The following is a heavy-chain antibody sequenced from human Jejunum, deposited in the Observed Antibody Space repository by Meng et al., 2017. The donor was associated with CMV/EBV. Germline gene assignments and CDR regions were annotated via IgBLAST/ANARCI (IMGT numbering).Heavy chain of an antibody. CDR1: GFNFKDYW. Sequence: LKISCASSGFNFKDYWMDWVRQAPGRGLEWVANIRYDGGERYYVNSVEGRFFIYRDNARNTLYLQMNSLRGDDSAIYYCTRALDYWGQGTPVTVSS. CDR2: IRYDGGER. CDR3: TRALDY. J-gene: IGHJ4*02. V-gene: IGHV3-7*04.